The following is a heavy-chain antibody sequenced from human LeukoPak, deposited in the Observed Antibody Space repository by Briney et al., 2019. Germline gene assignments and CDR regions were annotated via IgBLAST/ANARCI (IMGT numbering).Heavy chain of an antibody. CDR1: GFAVSTNY. CDR3: ARHDEGFGPFDY. D-gene: IGHD3-10*01. V-gene: IGHV3-53*01. Sequence: GGSLRLSCAVAGFAVSTNYMSWVRQAPGKGLEWVSVLYSGGSTFYADSVKGRFTISRDNSKNTLYLQMNSLRVEDTAVYFCARHDEGFGPFDYWGQGTLVTVSS. J-gene: IGHJ4*02. CDR2: LYSGGST.